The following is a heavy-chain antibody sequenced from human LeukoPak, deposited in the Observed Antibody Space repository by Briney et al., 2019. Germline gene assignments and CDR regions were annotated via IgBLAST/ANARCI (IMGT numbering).Heavy chain of an antibody. Sequence: GGSLRHSCSASGFTHSNAWVGWVRHAPGNGVEWVGRIKSKTDGRTTHYAAPVKVRFTISRDDSISTLYLQMNSLKAEELLVYYCTAEQSLHYDGAGSYGNHHWGERKLVTVS. CDR2: IKSKTDGRTT. V-gene: IGHV3-15*01. CDR1: GFTHSNAW. J-gene: IGHJ5*02. D-gene: IGHD3-10*01. CDR3: TAEQSLHYDGAGSYGNHH.